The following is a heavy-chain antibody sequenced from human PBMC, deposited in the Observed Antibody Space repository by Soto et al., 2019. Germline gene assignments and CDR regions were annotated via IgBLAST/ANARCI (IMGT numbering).Heavy chain of an antibody. J-gene: IGHJ5*02. Sequence: QVQLQESGPGLVKPSETLSLTCTVSGGSISSYYWSWIRQPPGKGLEWIGYIYYSGSTNYNPSLKSRVTISVDTSKNQFSLKLSSVTAADTAVYYCARQDDYDSSGDWFDPWGQGTLVTVSS. CDR3: ARQDDYDSSGDWFDP. D-gene: IGHD3-22*01. V-gene: IGHV4-59*01. CDR1: GGSISSYY. CDR2: IYYSGST.